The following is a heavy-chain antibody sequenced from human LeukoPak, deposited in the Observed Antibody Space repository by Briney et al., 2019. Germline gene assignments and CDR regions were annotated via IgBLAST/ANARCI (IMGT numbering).Heavy chain of an antibody. Sequence: GASVKVSCKASGYTFTSYGISWVRQAPGQGLEWMGWISAHNGNTNYAQKLQGRVTMTTDTSTSTAYMELRSLRSDDTAVYYCARAQNWGSYRQAKTYFDYWGQGTLVTVSS. V-gene: IGHV1-18*01. D-gene: IGHD3-16*02. CDR2: ISAHNGNT. J-gene: IGHJ4*02. CDR3: ARAQNWGSYRQAKTYFDY. CDR1: GYTFTSYG.